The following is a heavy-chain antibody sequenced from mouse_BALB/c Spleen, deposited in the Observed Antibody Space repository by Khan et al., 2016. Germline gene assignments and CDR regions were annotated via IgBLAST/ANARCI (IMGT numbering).Heavy chain of an antibody. CDR2: IDPFNGGT. CDR1: GYSFTSYY. V-gene: IGHV1S135*01. CDR3: ASRTQSVYAMDY. J-gene: IGHJ4*01. Sequence: VQLQQSGPELMKPGASVKISCKASGYSFTSYYMHWVKQSHGKSLEWIGYIDPFNGGTSYNQKFKGKATLTADKSSSTAYMHLSSLKSEDSAFYYCASRTQSVYAMDYWGQGTSVTVSA.